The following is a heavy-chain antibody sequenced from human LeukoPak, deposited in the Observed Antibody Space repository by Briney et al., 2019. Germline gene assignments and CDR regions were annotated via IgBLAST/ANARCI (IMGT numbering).Heavy chain of an antibody. D-gene: IGHD2-8*01. CDR3: ALAPNSNWFDF. V-gene: IGHV4-59*08. CDR1: GDSISNFY. Sequence: SETLSLTCSVSGDSISNFYWNWIRQPPGKRLEWIGNIHYSRDSNYNPSLQSRVTISIDTSRKQLFLKLSSVTAADTAVYYCALAPNSNWFDFWGQGTPVTVSS. J-gene: IGHJ5*01. CDR2: IHYSRDS.